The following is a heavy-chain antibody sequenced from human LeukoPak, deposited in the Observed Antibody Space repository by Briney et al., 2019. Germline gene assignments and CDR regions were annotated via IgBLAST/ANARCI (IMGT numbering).Heavy chain of an antibody. CDR2: IFYDGSIQ. D-gene: IGHD6-19*01. CDR1: GFTFSSYA. CDR3: ARDLGYSSGPNY. V-gene: IGHV3-30*04. J-gene: IGHJ4*02. Sequence: GGSLRLSCAVSGFTFSSYAMHWVRQAPGKGLEWVAVIFYDGSIQYYADSVKGRFTISRDNSKNTLYLQMNSLRTEDTAVYYCARDLGYSSGPNYWGQGTRVTVSS.